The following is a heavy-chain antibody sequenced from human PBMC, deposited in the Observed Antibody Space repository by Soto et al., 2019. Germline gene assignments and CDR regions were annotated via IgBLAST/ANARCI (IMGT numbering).Heavy chain of an antibody. Sequence: HPGGSLRLSCAASGFTFSSYGMHWVRQAPGKGLERVAVIWYDGSNKYYADSVKGRFTISRDNSKNTLYLQMNSLRAEDTAVYYCARDLFPYYFDYWGQGTLVTVS. J-gene: IGHJ4*02. V-gene: IGHV3-33*01. CDR2: IWYDGSNK. CDR3: ARDLFPYYFDY. CDR1: GFTFSSYG. D-gene: IGHD2-21*01.